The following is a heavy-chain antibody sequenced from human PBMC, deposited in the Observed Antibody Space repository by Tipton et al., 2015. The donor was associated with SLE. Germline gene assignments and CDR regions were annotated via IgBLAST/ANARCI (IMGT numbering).Heavy chain of an antibody. V-gene: IGHV3-73*01. CDR2: IRSKANSYAT. Sequence: SLRLSCAASGFTFSGSAMHWVRQASGKGLEWVGRIRSKANSYATAYAASVKGGFTISRDNSKDSLYLQMNALRAEDTAVYYCARSPVDYWNGYSAWGQGTLVAVSS. CDR3: ARSPVDYWNGYSA. D-gene: IGHD3-3*01. J-gene: IGHJ4*02. CDR1: GFTFSGSA.